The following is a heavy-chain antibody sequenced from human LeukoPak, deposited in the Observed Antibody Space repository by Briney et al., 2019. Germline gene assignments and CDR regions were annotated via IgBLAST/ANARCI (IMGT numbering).Heavy chain of an antibody. Sequence: PGGSLRLSCAASGFTFSSYWMSWVRQAPGKGLEWVANIKQDGSEKYYVDSVKGRFTISRDNAKNSLYLQMNSLRAEDTAVYYCARARTEWLATPFDFWGQGTLVTVSS. CDR3: ARARTEWLATPFDF. CDR2: IKQDGSEK. V-gene: IGHV3-7*01. D-gene: IGHD6-19*01. J-gene: IGHJ4*02. CDR1: GFTFSSYW.